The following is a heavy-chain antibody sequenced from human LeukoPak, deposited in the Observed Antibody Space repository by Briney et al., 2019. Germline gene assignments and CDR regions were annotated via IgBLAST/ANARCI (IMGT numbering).Heavy chain of an antibody. D-gene: IGHD2-2*01. Sequence: PGRSLRLSCAASGFTFDDYAMHWVRQAPGKDLEWVSGISWNSGSIGYADSVKGRFTISRDNAKNSLYLQMNSLRAEDMALYYCAKDMGVVPAAMSAFDIWGQGTMVTVSS. CDR1: GFTFDDYA. V-gene: IGHV3-9*03. CDR2: ISWNSGSI. CDR3: AKDMGVVPAAMSAFDI. J-gene: IGHJ3*02.